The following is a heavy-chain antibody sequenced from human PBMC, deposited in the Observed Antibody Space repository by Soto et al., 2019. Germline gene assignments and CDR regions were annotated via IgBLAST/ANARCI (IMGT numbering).Heavy chain of an antibody. CDR2: IYFSGST. CDR1: GVSISSSSYY. Sequence: SETLSLTCTVSGVSISSSSYYWGWIRQTPGKGLEWIGTIYFSGSTYYNPSLKSRVTISVDRSKNQFSLNLTSVTAADTAVYYCARRGSYWGPGTLVTVSS. CDR3: ARRGSY. V-gene: IGHV4-39*01. J-gene: IGHJ4*02. D-gene: IGHD1-26*01.